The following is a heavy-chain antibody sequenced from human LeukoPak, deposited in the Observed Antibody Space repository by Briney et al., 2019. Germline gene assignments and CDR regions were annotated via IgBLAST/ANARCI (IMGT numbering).Heavy chain of an antibody. D-gene: IGHD4-23*01. CDR2: IRSKANSYAT. Sequence: PGGSLRLSCASSGFTFSFYWMHWVRQASGKGLEWVGRIRSKANSYATAYAASVKGRFTISRDDSKNTAYLQMNSLKTEDTAVYYCTRPTVVRRYEGSSGAFDIWGQGTMVTVSS. CDR1: GFTFSFYW. CDR3: TRPTVVRRYEGSSGAFDI. J-gene: IGHJ3*02. V-gene: IGHV3-73*01.